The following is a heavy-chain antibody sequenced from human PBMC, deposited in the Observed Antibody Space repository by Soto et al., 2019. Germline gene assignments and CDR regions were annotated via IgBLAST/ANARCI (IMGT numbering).Heavy chain of an antibody. J-gene: IGHJ6*02. V-gene: IGHV1-69*06. CDR2: FISIFGKA. D-gene: IGHD3-22*01. Sequence: QVQLLQSGAEVKKPGSSVKVSCKASGGTFDDIVFSWVRQAPGQGLEWMGGFISIFGKANYAQKFQGRVTLTAEKPTSTVYMELSSLKSDDTAVFYCAAGRRGGYGTYYYSLDVWGQGTTVTVSS. CDR1: GGTFDDIV. CDR3: AAGRRGGYGTYYYSLDV.